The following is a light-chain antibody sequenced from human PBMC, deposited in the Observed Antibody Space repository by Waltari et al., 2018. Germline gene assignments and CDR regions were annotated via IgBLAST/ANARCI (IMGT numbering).Light chain of an antibody. Sequence: DIQMTQSPSTLSASVGDRVTITCRASQSFSNALAWYQQKPGKAPKHLIYRASTLEIGFPARFSGSGSGKDFILTISSLQPDDFATYYCQQYATYPRTFAQGTKVEVK. V-gene: IGKV1-5*03. CDR2: RAS. CDR3: QQYATYPRT. J-gene: IGKJ1*01. CDR1: QSFSNA.